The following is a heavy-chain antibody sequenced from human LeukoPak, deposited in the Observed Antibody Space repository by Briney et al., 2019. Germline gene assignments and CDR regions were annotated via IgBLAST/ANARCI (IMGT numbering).Heavy chain of an antibody. CDR1: GFTFSSYA. V-gene: IGHV3-30-3*01. CDR2: ISYDGSNK. CDR3: ASLRGGDY. D-gene: IGHD3-10*01. J-gene: IGHJ4*02. Sequence: GRSLRLSCAASGFTFSSYAMHWVRQAPGKGLEWVAVISYDGSNKYYADSVKGRFTISRDNSKNTLYLQMNSLRAEDTAVYYCASLRGGDYWGQGTLVTVSS.